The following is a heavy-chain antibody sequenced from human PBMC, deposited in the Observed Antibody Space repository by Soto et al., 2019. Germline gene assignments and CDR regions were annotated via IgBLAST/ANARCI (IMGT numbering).Heavy chain of an antibody. CDR2: IRGSGDTT. J-gene: IGHJ4*02. V-gene: IGHV3-23*01. Sequence: EVQMLESGGGLVQPGGSLRLSCAASGFTFSNYALTWVRQAPVKGLEWVSAIRGSGDTTDYADSVKARFTISRDNSKNALYLQMNSLSAEDTAVYFCAKVRASGHITATLGNWGQGTLVTVSS. D-gene: IGHD4-17*01. CDR3: AKVRASGHITATLGN. CDR1: GFTFSNYA.